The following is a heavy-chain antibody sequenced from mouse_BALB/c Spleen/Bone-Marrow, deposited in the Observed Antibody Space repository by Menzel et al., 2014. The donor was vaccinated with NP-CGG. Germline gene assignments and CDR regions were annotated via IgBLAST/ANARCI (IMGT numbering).Heavy chain of an antibody. CDR2: IDPANGNT. CDR1: GFNIKDTY. D-gene: IGHD1-2*01. J-gene: IGHJ2*01. Sequence: EVQVVESGAELVKPGASVKLSCTASGFNIKDTYMHWVKRRPEQGLEWIGRIDPANGNTKYDPKFQGKATITADTSSNTAYLQLSSLTSEDTAVYYCARYRLGTYFDYWGQGTTLTVSS. CDR3: ARYRLGTYFDY. V-gene: IGHV14-3*02.